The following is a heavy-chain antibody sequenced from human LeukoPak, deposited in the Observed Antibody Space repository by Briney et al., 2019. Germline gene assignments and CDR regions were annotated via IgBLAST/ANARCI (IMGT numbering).Heavy chain of an antibody. V-gene: IGHV3-21*01. D-gene: IGHD6-13*01. J-gene: IGHJ4*02. CDR1: GFTFSSYS. CDR2: IGSSSSYI. Sequence: GGSLRLSCAASGFTFSSYSMNWVRQAPRKGLKWVSSIGSSSSYIYYADSVKGRFTISRDNAKNSLYLQMNSLRAEDTAVYYCARGGAAAGIPFDYWGQGTLVTVSS. CDR3: ARGGAAAGIPFDY.